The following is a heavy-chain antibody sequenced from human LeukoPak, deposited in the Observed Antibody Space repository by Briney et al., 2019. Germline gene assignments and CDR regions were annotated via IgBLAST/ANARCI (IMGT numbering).Heavy chain of an antibody. CDR2: IYYSGST. J-gene: IGHJ4*02. V-gene: IGHV4-59*08. Sequence: SETLSLTCTVSGVSIISYYWSWFRQPPGKGLDWIGDIYYSGSTKYNASLKSRVTISLDTTKNQFSLRLNSVTAADTAVYYCARHGSFSPFDYWGQGTLVTVSS. CDR1: GVSIISYY. CDR3: ARHGSFSPFDY. D-gene: IGHD1-26*01.